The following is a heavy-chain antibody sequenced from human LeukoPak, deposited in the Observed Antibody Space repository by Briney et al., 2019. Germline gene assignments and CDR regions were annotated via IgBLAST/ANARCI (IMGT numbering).Heavy chain of an antibody. CDR1: GYTFTGYY. V-gene: IGHV1-2*02. CDR2: INPNSGGT. CDR3: ARDLIFASGSNWFDP. Sequence: ASVKVSCKASGYTFTGYYMHWVRQAPGQGLEWMGWINPNSGGTNYAQKFQGRVTMTRDTSISTAYMELSRLRSDDTAVYYCARDLIFASGSNWFDPWGQGTLVTVSS. D-gene: IGHD3-22*01. J-gene: IGHJ5*02.